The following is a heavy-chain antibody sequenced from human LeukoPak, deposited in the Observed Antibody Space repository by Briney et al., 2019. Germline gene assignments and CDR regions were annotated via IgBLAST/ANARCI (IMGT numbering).Heavy chain of an antibody. Sequence: PGGSLRLSCSASGFTFSSYAMHWVRQAPGKGLEYVSAISSNGGSTYYADSVKGRFTISRDNSKNTLYLQMGSLRAEDTAVYYCVKGRITMVRGVFDYWGQGTLVTVSS. V-gene: IGHV3-64D*09. CDR2: ISSNGGST. CDR1: GFTFSSYA. CDR3: VKGRITMVRGVFDY. J-gene: IGHJ4*02. D-gene: IGHD3-10*01.